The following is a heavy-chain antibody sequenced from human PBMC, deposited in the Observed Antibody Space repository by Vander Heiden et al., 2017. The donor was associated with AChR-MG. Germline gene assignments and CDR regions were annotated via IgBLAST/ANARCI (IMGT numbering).Heavy chain of an antibody. CDR1: GGPLRSGGYY. Sequence: QVQLQESGPGLVKPSQTLSLTCTVSGGPLRSGGYYWSWIRQHPGKGLEWIGYIYYSGSTYYNPSLKRRVTISVDTSKNQFSLKLSSVTAADTAVYYCARDGGLHLGESRTGAYDYWGHGTLVTVSS. CDR3: ARDGGLHLGESRTGAYDY. J-gene: IGHJ4*01. CDR2: IYYSGST. D-gene: IGHD3-16*01. V-gene: IGHV4-31*03.